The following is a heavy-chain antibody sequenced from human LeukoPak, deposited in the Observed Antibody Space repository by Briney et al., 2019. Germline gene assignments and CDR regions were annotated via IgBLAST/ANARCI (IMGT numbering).Heavy chain of an antibody. CDR1: GGSISSSSYY. J-gene: IGHJ6*03. CDR2: IYYSGST. Sequence: KPSQTLSLTCTVSGGSISSSSYYWGWIRQPPGKGLEWIGSIYYSGSTYYNPSLKSRVTISVDTSKNQFSLKLSSVTAADTAVYYCARIGTITSRGYFDWLQNYYYYYMDVWGKGTTVTVSS. V-gene: IGHV4-39*07. CDR3: ARIGTITSRGYFDWLQNYYYYYMDV. D-gene: IGHD3-9*01.